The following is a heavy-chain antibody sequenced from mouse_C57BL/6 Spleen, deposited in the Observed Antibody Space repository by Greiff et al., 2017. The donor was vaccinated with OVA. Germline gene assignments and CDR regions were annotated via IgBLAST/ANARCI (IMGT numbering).Heavy chain of an antibody. J-gene: IGHJ2*01. V-gene: IGHV1-50*01. CDR3: AYYGNYGAY. CDR2: IDPSDSYT. Sequence: QVQLKQPGAELVKPGASVKLSCKASGYTFTSYWMQWVKQRPGQGLEWIGEIDPSDSYTNYNQKFKGKATLTVDTSSSTAYMQLSSLTSEDSAVYYCAYYGNYGAYWGQGTTLTVSS. CDR1: GYTFTSYW. D-gene: IGHD2-1*01.